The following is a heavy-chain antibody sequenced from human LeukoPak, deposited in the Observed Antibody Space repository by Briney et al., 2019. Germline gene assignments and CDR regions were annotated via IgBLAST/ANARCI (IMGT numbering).Heavy chain of an antibody. D-gene: IGHD3-10*01. CDR2: ISSSGSTI. CDR1: GFTFSDYY. Sequence: GGSLRLSCAASGFTFSDYYMSWIRQAPGKGLEWVSYISSSGSTIYYADSVKGRFTISRDISKNTLYLQMNSLRAEDTAVYYCAKSGSGSYFDYWGQGTLVTVSS. CDR3: AKSGSGSYFDY. V-gene: IGHV3-11*01. J-gene: IGHJ4*02.